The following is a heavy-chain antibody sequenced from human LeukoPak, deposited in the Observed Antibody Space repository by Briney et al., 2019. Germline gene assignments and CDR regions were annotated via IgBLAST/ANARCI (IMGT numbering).Heavy chain of an antibody. CDR1: GFSFSTYA. Sequence: GGSLRLSCAASGFSFSTYAMSWVRQAPGKGLEWVTAISGSYGTTYYADSVKGRFTISRDNSKNSLYLQMNSLRAEDTAVYYCARDSPDYWGQGALVTVSS. J-gene: IGHJ4*02. V-gene: IGHV3-23*01. CDR2: ISGSYGTT. CDR3: ARDSPDY.